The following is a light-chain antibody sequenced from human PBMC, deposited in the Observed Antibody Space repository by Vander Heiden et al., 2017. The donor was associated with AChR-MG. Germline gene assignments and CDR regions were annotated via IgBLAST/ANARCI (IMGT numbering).Light chain of an antibody. Sequence: DIQMTQSPSSLSASVGDKVTITCRASESIASYLNWYQQKPGKAPNLLIYAASNLQSGVPSRFSGSGSGTDFLLTISSLQPEDFATYYCQQSDDIPRTFGQGTKVEI. J-gene: IGKJ1*01. V-gene: IGKV1-39*01. CDR1: ESIASY. CDR2: AAS. CDR3: QQSDDIPRT.